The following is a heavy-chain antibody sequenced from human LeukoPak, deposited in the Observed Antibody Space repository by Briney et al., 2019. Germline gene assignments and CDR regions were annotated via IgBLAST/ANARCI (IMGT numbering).Heavy chain of an antibody. CDR1: GYSLTSYY. D-gene: IGHD3-22*01. V-gene: IGHV1-46*01. CDR2: INPNGGSP. CDR3: ARHYYDGGGY. Sequence: GASVKVSCKASGYSLTSYYIHWVRQAPGHGLEWMGVINPNGGSPTYAQKFQGRVTMTRETSTSTVYMELSSLRSDDTAVYYCARHYYDGGGYWGQGALVTVSS. J-gene: IGHJ4*02.